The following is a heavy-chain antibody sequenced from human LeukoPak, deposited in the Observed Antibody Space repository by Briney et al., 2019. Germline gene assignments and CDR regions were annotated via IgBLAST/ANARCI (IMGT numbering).Heavy chain of an antibody. V-gene: IGHV4-34*01. CDR1: GGSFSGYY. D-gene: IGHD4-17*01. J-gene: IGHJ6*03. Sequence: KSSETLSLTCAVYGGSFSGYYWSWIRQPPGKGLEWIGEINHSGSTNYNPSLKSRVTISVDTSKNQFSLKLSSVTAADTAVYYCARVHYGDYGYYYYMDVWGKGTTVTISS. CDR2: INHSGST. CDR3: ARVHYGDYGYYYYMDV.